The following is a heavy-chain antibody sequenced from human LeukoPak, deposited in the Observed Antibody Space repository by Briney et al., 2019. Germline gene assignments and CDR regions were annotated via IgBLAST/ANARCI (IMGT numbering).Heavy chain of an antibody. CDR3: VRDTFSPDAFDI. CDR1: GFTFSSYS. Sequence: GGSLRLSCAASGFTFSSYSMNWVCQAPRKGLEWVSSISTSSSYIYSADSVKGRFTISRDNAKNSLYLQMNSLRAEDTAVYYCVRDTFSPDAFDIWGQGTMVTVSS. D-gene: IGHD3-16*01. J-gene: IGHJ3*02. CDR2: ISTSSSYI. V-gene: IGHV3-21*01.